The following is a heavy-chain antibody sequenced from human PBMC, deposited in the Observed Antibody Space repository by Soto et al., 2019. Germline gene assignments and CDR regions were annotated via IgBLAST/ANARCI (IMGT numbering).Heavy chain of an antibody. D-gene: IGHD4-17*01. V-gene: IGHV4-31*03. CDR2: IFYSGSA. CDR1: GVSMNSGGNY. CDR3: AQPNPHLRGAFDV. J-gene: IGHJ3*01. Sequence: QVQLQESGPGLVRPSQTLSLTCTVSGVSMNSGGNYWSWIRHHPGKGLQWIGNIFYSGSAYYSPSLKSRLTMSVDTSKNQFSLRLSSVTAADTALYFCAQPNPHLRGAFDVWGQGTMVTVSS.